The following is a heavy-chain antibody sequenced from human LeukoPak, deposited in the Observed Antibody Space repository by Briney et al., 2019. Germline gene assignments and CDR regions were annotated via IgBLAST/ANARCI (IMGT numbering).Heavy chain of an antibody. V-gene: IGHV1-58*02. CDR1: GFTFTRSA. J-gene: IGHJ4*02. D-gene: IGHD5-18*01. CDR3: ARFVDTAMNFDY. CDR2: IVVGRGDT. Sequence: SVKVSCKASGFTFTRSAMQWVRQARGQRLEWIGCIVVGRGDTNYPQKFQERVTITWDMSTSTAYMELSSLRSEDTAVYYCARFVDTAMNFDYWGQGTLVTVSS.